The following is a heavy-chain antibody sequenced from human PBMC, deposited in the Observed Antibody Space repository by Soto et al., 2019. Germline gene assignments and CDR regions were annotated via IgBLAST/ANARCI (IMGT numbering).Heavy chain of an antibody. CDR3: ARDGELELIYYYYGMDV. CDR2: ISAYNGNT. CDR1: GYTFTSYG. Sequence: ASVKVSCKASGYTFTSYGISWVRQAPGQGHEWMGWISAYNGNTNYAQKLQGRVTMTTDTSTSTAYMELRSLRSDDTAVYYCARDGELELIYYYYGMDVWGQGTTVTVSS. D-gene: IGHD1-7*01. J-gene: IGHJ6*02. V-gene: IGHV1-18*01.